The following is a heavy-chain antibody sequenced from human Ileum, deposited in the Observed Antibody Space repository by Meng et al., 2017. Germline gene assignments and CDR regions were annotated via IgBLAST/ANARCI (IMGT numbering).Heavy chain of an antibody. J-gene: IGHJ4*02. CDR2: IYNGGRT. Sequence: EVQLVESGGGLVQPGGSLRLFCAASGVTFSSYGMSWVRQAPGKGLQWLSVIYNGGRTYYADSVKGRFTISSDNSKNTLWLQMNSLRPEDTAVYYCHCYGYWGQGTLVTVSS. D-gene: IGHD2-21*01. CDR1: GVTFSSYG. V-gene: IGHV3-66*02. CDR3: HCYGY.